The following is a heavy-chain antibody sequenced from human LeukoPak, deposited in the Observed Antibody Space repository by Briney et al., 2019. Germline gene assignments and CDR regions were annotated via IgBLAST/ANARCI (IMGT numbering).Heavy chain of an antibody. J-gene: IGHJ4*02. CDR1: GFTFNNYA. CDR2: IDGRGTSA. D-gene: IGHD1-26*01. CDR3: ARDPYSGSYIYYFDY. V-gene: IGHV3-23*01. Sequence: GGSLRLSCAASGFTFNNYAMTWVRQAPGKGLQWVSAIDGRGTSAYYADSVKGRFTISRDNSKNTLYLQMNSLRAEDTAVNYCARDPYSGSYIYYFDYWGQGTLVTVSS.